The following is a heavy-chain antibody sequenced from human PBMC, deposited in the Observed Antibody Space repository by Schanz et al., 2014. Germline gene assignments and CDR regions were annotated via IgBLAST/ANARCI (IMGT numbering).Heavy chain of an antibody. Sequence: VQLQQWGAGLLKPSETLSLTCAFSGGSFSGYWWTWVRQSPGKGLEWVSSLSGGSSYIFYADSVKGRFTISRDNARYSLYLEMNSLRAEDTAVYYCARGRARQLVHWFDPWGQGTLVTVSS. CDR2: LSGGSSYI. CDR3: ARGRARQLVHWFDP. CDR1: GGSFSGYW. J-gene: IGHJ5*02. D-gene: IGHD6-13*01. V-gene: IGHV3-21*01.